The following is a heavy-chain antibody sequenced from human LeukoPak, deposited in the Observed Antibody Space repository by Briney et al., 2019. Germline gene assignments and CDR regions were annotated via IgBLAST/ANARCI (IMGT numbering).Heavy chain of an antibody. CDR3: VRGIDTTGYFNY. V-gene: IGHV7-4-1*02. Sequence: GASVTVSCTASGYTFTTYPINWVRQAPGQGLEWMGWIDTNTGSPTYAQGLTGRFVFSLGTSVSTAFLQINSLKAEGTALYYCVRGIDTTGYFNYWGQGTLVTVSS. D-gene: IGHD3-22*01. CDR1: GYTFTTYP. J-gene: IGHJ4*02. CDR2: IDTNTGSP.